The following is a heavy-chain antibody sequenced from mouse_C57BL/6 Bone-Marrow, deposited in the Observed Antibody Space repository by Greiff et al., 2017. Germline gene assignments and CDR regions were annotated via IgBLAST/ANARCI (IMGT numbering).Heavy chain of an antibody. D-gene: IGHD2-2*01. J-gene: IGHJ1*03. Sequence: QVHVKQPGAELVRPGTSVKLSCKASGYTFTSYWMHWVKQRPGQGLEWIGVIDPSDSYTNYNQKFKGKATLTVDTSSSTAYMQLSSLTSEDSAVYYCARRAVYYGCDGPCWYFDVWGTGTTVTVSS. V-gene: IGHV1-59*01. CDR2: IDPSDSYT. CDR3: ARRAVYYGCDGPCWYFDV. CDR1: GYTFTSYW.